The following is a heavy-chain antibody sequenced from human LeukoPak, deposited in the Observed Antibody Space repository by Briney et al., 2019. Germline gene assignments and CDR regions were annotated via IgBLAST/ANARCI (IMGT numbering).Heavy chain of an antibody. Sequence: GASVKVSCKASGGTFSSYAISWVRQAPGQGLEWMGWISAYNGNTNYAQKLQGRVTMTTDTSTSTAYMELRSLRSDDTAVYYCARDEISSGWFYDSWGQGTLVTVSS. D-gene: IGHD6-19*01. V-gene: IGHV1-18*01. CDR2: ISAYNGNT. J-gene: IGHJ5*01. CDR3: ARDEISSGWFYDS. CDR1: GGTFSSYA.